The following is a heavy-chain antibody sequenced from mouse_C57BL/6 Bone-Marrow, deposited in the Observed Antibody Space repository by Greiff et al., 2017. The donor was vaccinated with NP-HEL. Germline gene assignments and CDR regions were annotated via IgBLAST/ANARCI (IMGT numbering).Heavy chain of an antibody. D-gene: IGHD1-1*01. CDR1: GYTFTSYW. CDR2: IDPSDSYT. V-gene: IGHV1-50*01. J-gene: IGHJ2*01. Sequence: QVQLQQPGAELVKPGASVKLSCKASGYTFTSYWMQWVKQRPGQGLGWIGEIDPSDSYTNYNQKFKGKATLTVDTSSSTAYMQLSSLTSEDSAVYYCASDTTVAYFDYWGQGTTLTVSS. CDR3: ASDTTVAYFDY.